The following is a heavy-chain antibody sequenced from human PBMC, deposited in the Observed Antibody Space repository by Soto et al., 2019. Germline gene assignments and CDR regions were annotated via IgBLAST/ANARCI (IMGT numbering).Heavy chain of an antibody. V-gene: IGHV1-18*04. CDR3: AILNWNPGINMDV. J-gene: IGHJ6*02. D-gene: IGHD1-20*01. CDR1: GYTFTSYG. Sequence: GPSVKVSCKASGYTFTSYGISWVRQAPGQGPEWMGWISAYNGNTNYAQKLQGRVTMTTDTSTSTAYMELRSLRSDDTAVYYCAILNWNPGINMDVWGQGTTVTVSS. CDR2: ISAYNGNT.